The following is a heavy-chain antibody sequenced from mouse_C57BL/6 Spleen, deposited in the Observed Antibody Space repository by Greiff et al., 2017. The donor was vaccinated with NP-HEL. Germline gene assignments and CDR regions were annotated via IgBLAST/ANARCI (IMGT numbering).Heavy chain of an antibody. CDR3: AIIVYDYDVYAMDY. V-gene: IGHV2-3*01. D-gene: IGHD2-4*01. Sequence: VKLMESGPGLVAPSQSLSITCTVSGFSLTSYGVSWVRQPPGKGLEWLGVIWGDGSTNYHSALISRLSISKDNSKSQVFLNLNSLQTDDTATYYCAIIVYDYDVYAMDYWGQGTSVTVSS. CDR1: GFSLTSYG. J-gene: IGHJ4*01. CDR2: IWGDGST.